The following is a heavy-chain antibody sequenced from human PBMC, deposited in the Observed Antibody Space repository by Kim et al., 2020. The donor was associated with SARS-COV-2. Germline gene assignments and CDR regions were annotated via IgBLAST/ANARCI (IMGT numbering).Heavy chain of an antibody. V-gene: IGHV1-2*06. CDR3: ARLYDRSGYSGY. Sequence: ASVKVSCKAFGYTFIDYFMHWVRQAPGQGLEWMGRINPHSGGTNYAQKFQGRVTMTRDTSISTAYMELSRLRSDDTAVYYCARLYDRSGYSGYWGQGTLVTVSS. CDR1: GYTFIDYF. CDR2: INPHSGGT. D-gene: IGHD3-22*01. J-gene: IGHJ4*02.